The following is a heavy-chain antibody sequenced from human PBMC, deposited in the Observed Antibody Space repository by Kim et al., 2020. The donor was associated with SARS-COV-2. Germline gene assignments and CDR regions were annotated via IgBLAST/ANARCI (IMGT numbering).Heavy chain of an antibody. J-gene: IGHJ4*02. V-gene: IGHV3-30-3*01. Sequence: GGSLRLSCAASGFTFSSYAMHWVRQAPGKGLEWVAVISYDGSNKYYADSVKGRFTISRDNSKNTLYLQMNSLRAEDTAVYYCARDRYPYLYSSGPPGDYWGQGTLVTVSS. CDR3: ARDRYPYLYSSGPPGDY. D-gene: IGHD6-19*01. CDR2: ISYDGSNK. CDR1: GFTFSSYA.